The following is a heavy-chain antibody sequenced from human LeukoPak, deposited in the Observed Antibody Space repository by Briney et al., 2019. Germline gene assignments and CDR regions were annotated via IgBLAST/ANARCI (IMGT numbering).Heavy chain of an antibody. CDR2: IYYSGST. Sequence: MASETLSLTCTVSGGSISSYYWSWIRQPPGKGLEWIGYIYYSGSTNYNPSLKSRVTISVDTSKNQFSLKLSSVTAADTAVYYCARHWGDGRGSYRSYYYYGMDVWGQGTTVTVSS. V-gene: IGHV4-59*08. CDR3: ARHWGDGRGSYRSYYYYGMDV. D-gene: IGHD3-16*02. J-gene: IGHJ6*02. CDR1: GGSISSYY.